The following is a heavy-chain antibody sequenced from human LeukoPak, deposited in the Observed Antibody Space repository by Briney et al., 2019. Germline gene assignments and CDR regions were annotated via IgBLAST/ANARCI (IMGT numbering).Heavy chain of an antibody. CDR1: GLTFSNYA. D-gene: IGHD4-17*01. J-gene: IGHJ3*01. CDR2: ITAGGGT. CDR3: AKDPNGDYVGAFDS. Sequence: GGSPRLSCAASGLTFSNYAMTWVRQAPGKGREWVSSITAGGGTSYTDSVKGRFTVYRDNSKNTLYLQMNSLRAGDTALYYCAKDPNGDYVGAFDSWGQGTMVTVSS. V-gene: IGHV3-23*01.